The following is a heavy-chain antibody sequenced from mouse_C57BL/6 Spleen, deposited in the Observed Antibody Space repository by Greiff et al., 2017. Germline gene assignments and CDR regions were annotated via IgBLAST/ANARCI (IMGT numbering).Heavy chain of an antibody. CDR3: ARWDYGYDGDY. CDR1: GYAFSSSW. Sequence: VQLQESGPELVKPGASVKISCKASGYAFSSSWMNWVKQRPGKGLEWIGRIYPGDGDTNYNGKFKGKAKLTADKSSSTAYMQLSSLTSEDSAVYFCARWDYGYDGDYWGQGTTLTVSS. CDR2: IYPGDGDT. J-gene: IGHJ2*01. D-gene: IGHD2-2*01. V-gene: IGHV1-82*01.